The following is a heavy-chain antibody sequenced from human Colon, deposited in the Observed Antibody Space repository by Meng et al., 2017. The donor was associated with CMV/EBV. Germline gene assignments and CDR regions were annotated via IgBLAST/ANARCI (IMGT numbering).Heavy chain of an antibody. Sequence: QVQRQQCGAGLLKPSETLSLTCVVYGGSLSDYYCSWIRQSPGRGLEWIGEIHPSGSIFYNPSLQSRVTISVDTSKNQFSLNLNSVTAADTAVYFCSRGVDSYKLGNLWGRGTLVTVSS. CDR1: GGSLSDYY. D-gene: IGHD7-27*01. CDR2: IHPSGSI. V-gene: IGHV4-34*02. CDR3: SRGVDSYKLGNL. J-gene: IGHJ2*01.